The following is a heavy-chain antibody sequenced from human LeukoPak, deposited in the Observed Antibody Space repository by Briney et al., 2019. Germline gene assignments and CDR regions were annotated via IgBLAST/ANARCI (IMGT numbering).Heavy chain of an antibody. V-gene: IGHV4-30-2*01. CDR3: ARQDFGSGILPGY. CDR2: IYHSGST. J-gene: IGHJ4*02. CDR1: GGSISSGGYS. D-gene: IGHD3-10*01. Sequence: SETLSLTCAVSGGSISSGGYSWSWIRQPPGKGLEWIGYIYHSGSTYYNPSLKSRVTISIDTSNSHFSLKLSSVTAADTAVYYCARQDFGSGILPGYWGQGTPVTVSS.